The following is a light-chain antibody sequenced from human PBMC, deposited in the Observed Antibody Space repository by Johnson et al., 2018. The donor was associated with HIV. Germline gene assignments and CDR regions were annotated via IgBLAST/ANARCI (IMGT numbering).Light chain of an antibody. V-gene: IGLV1-51*01. Sequence: QSVLTQPPSVSAAPGQKVTISCSGSSSNIVNNYVSWYQQLPGTAPKLLIYDNNRRPSGIPDRFSGSKSGTSGTLGITGLQTGDEADYYCGSWDSSLSAYVFGTGSKVTVL. CDR2: DNN. J-gene: IGLJ1*01. CDR1: SSNIVNNY. CDR3: GSWDSSLSAYV.